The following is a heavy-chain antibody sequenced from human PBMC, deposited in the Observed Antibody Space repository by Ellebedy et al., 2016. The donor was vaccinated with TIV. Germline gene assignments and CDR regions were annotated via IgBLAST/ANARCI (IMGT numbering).Heavy chain of an antibody. D-gene: IGHD1-26*01. CDR2: ISGGGGST. CDR1: GFTFSSYA. J-gene: IGHJ4*02. V-gene: IGHV3-23*01. Sequence: GGSLRLXXAASGFTFSSYAMSWVRQAPGKGLEWVSSISGGGGSTNYADSVKGRFTISRDNSKNTLYLQMNSLRVEDTAVYFCTRDSGWEESDWGQGTLVIVSS. CDR3: TRDSGWEESD.